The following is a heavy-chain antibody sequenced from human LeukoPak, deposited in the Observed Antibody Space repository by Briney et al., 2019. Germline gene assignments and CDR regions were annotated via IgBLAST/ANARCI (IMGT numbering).Heavy chain of an antibody. CDR2: INHSGST. V-gene: IGHV4-34*01. Sequence: KPSETLSLTCAVYGGSFSGYYWSWIRQPPGKGLEWIGEINHSGSTNYNPSLKSRVTISVDTSKNQFSLKLSSVTAADTAVYYCARRKKSKYCSSTSCYGWFDPWGRGTLVTVSS. D-gene: IGHD2-2*01. J-gene: IGHJ5*02. CDR3: ARRKKSKYCSSTSCYGWFDP. CDR1: GGSFSGYY.